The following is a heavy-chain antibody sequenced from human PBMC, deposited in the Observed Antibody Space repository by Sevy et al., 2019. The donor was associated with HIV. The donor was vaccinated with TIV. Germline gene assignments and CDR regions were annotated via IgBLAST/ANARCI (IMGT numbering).Heavy chain of an antibody. CDR2: IRPDGSDK. CDR1: GFTFSPYW. CDR3: ARGVGFDC. D-gene: IGHD1-26*01. Sequence: GGSLRLSCAASGFTFSPYWMTWVRQAPGKGLEWVANIRPDGSDKYYVDSVKGRFTTSRDNAKNSLYLQMNSLRADDTAMYYCARGVGFDCWGQGALVTVSS. J-gene: IGHJ4*02. V-gene: IGHV3-7*01.